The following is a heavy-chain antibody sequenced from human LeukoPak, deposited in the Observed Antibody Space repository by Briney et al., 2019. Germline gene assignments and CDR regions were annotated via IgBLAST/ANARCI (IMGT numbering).Heavy chain of an antibody. CDR3: ATYYDSSGYRFDY. CDR2: VLRSGST. Sequence: SETLSLTCAVSGGSISSGNWWSWVRQPPGKGLGWIGEVLRSGSTNYNPSLKSRVTMSVDKSKNQFSLKLSSVTAADTAVYYCATYYDSSGYRFDYWGQGTLVTVSS. J-gene: IGHJ4*02. CDR1: GGSISSGNW. D-gene: IGHD3-22*01. V-gene: IGHV4-4*02.